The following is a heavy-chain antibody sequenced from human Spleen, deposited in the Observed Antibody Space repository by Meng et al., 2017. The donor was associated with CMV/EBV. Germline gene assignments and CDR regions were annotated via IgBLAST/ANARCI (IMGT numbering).Heavy chain of an antibody. CDR1: GYTVTNYG. J-gene: IGHJ4*02. V-gene: IGHV1-18*01. Sequence: CKASGYTVTNYGISWVRQAPGQGLEWMGWISAFNGNTNYAQKLQGRVTMTTDTSTSTAYMELRSLRSDDTAVYYCARDGSSSYYSDFWGQGTLVTVSS. CDR3: ARDGSSSYYSDF. D-gene: IGHD6-13*01. CDR2: ISAFNGNT.